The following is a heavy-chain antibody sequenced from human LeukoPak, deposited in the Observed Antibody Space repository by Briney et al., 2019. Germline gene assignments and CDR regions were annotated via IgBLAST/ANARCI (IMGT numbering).Heavy chain of an antibody. D-gene: IGHD5-24*01. J-gene: IGHJ6*03. CDR1: GGTFSSDL. Sequence: SVKVSCKASGGTFSSDLINWVRQAPGQGLEWMGGIIPISGTTNYAQRSRGRVTITGDKSTSTAYLELSGLRSEDTAVYYCVRVRGEGYKLYYYDYFMDVWGIGTPVTVSS. CDR2: IIPISGTT. CDR3: VRVRGEGYKLYYYDYFMDV. V-gene: IGHV1-69*06.